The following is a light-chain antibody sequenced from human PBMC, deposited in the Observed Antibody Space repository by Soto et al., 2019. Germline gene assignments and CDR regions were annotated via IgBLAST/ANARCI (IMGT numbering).Light chain of an antibody. CDR2: GAS. V-gene: IGKV3-15*01. CDR3: QQYNNWPLYT. J-gene: IGKJ2*01. CDR1: QSVSSN. Sequence: EIVMTQSPATLSVSPGERATLSCRASQSVSSNLAWYQHKPGQAPRLLIYGASTRATGIPARFSGSGSGTEFTLTTSSLQAEYFAVYYCQQYNNWPLYTFGQGTKLEIK.